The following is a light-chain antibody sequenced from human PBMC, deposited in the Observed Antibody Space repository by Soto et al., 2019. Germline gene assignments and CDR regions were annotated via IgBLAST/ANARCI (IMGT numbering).Light chain of an antibody. CDR3: SSYTSSSTLVV. J-gene: IGLJ2*01. CDR2: DVS. V-gene: IGLV2-14*01. Sequence: QSALTQPASVSGSPGQSITISCTGTSSDVGGYNYVSWYQQHPGKAPKLMIYDVSNRPSGVSNRFYGSKSGNTASLTISGLQAEDEEDYYCSSYTSSSTLVVFGGGTKLTVL. CDR1: SSDVGGYNY.